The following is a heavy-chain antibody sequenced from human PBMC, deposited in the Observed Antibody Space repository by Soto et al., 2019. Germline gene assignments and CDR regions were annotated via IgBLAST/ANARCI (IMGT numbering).Heavy chain of an antibody. J-gene: IGHJ5*02. CDR1: GFTFSDYA. D-gene: IGHD2-21*02. V-gene: IGHV3-30*03. CDR3: ARHLMQGGDRDNWFDP. CDR2: VSHDGRNT. Sequence: GGSLRLSCAASGFTFSDYAMHWVRQAPGKGLEWVAVVSHDGRNTHYADSVKGRFTISTAYLQWSSLKASDTAMYYCARHLMQGGDRDNWFDPWGQGTLVTVSS.